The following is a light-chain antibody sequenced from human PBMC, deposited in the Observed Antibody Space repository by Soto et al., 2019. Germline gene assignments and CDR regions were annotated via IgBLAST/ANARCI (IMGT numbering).Light chain of an antibody. CDR3: SSYTTSSTYV. CDR1: SSDVGGYNY. J-gene: IGLJ1*01. Sequence: QSVLTQPASVSGSPGQSSAILCTGTSSDVGGYNYVSWYQQHPGKAPKLMIYDVSNRPSGVSDRFSGSKSGNTASLTISGLQAEDEADYYCSSYTTSSTYVFGTGTKVTVL. V-gene: IGLV2-14*01. CDR2: DVS.